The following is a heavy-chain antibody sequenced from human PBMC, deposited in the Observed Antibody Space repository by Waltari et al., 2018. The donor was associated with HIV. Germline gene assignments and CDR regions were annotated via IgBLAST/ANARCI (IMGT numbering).Heavy chain of an antibody. Sequence: QVQLVQSGAEVKKPGASVKVSCKVSGYTLTELSMHWVRQAPGKGLEWMGGFEPEDAETIHAQNFQDRLTMTEETPTDTAYMELSSLRSEDTAVYYCATGSPLEDGSGAFDYWGQGTLVTVSS. CDR3: ATGSPLEDGSGAFDY. J-gene: IGHJ4*02. V-gene: IGHV1-24*01. CDR2: FEPEDAET. CDR1: GYTLTELS. D-gene: IGHD3-10*01.